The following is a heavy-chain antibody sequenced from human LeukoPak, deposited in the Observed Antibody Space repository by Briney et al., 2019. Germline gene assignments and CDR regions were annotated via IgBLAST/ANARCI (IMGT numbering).Heavy chain of an antibody. CDR3: AREDIGSYGNFDY. CDR2: IIPIFGTA. Sequence: SVKVSCKASGGTVSSYAISWVRQAHGQGLEWMGGIIPIFGTANYAQKFQGRVTITADKSTSTAYMELSSLRSEDTAVYYCAREDIGSYGNFDYWGQGTLVTVSS. J-gene: IGHJ4*02. V-gene: IGHV1-69*06. CDR1: GGTVSSYA. D-gene: IGHD5-18*01.